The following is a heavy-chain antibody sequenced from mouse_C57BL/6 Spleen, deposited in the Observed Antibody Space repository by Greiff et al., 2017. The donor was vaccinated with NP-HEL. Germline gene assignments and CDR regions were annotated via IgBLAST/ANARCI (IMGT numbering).Heavy chain of an antibody. D-gene: IGHD2-5*01. Sequence: VQLQQPGAELVKPGASVKMSCKASGYTFTSYWITWVKQRPGQGLEWIGDIYPGSGSTNYNEKFKSKATLTVDTSSSTAYMQLSSLTSEDSAVYYCASAYYSNYGFDYWGQGTTLTVSS. V-gene: IGHV1-55*01. J-gene: IGHJ2*01. CDR1: GYTFTSYW. CDR2: IYPGSGST. CDR3: ASAYYSNYGFDY.